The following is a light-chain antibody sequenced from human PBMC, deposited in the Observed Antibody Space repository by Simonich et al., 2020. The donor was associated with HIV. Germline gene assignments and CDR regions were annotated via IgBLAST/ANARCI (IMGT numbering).Light chain of an antibody. CDR3: QQYNSWYT. CDR1: QGISNS. Sequence: IQMTQSPSSLSASVGDRVTITCRASQGISNSLAWYQQKPGKAPKLLLYAASRLETGVPSRFSGSGSGTDYILTITSLQPEDFATYYCQQYNSWYTFGQGTKLDI. J-gene: IGKJ2*01. V-gene: IGKV1-NL1*01. CDR2: AAS.